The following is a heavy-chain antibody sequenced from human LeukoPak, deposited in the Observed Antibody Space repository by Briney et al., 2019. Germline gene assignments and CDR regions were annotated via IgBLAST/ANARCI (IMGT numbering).Heavy chain of an antibody. CDR3: ARNYDSSGYYEDDY. J-gene: IGHJ4*02. D-gene: IGHD3-22*01. CDR1: GYTFTSYG. CDR2: ISAYNGNT. Sequence: ASVKVSCKASGYTFTSYGISWVRQAPGRGLEWMGWISAYNGNTNCAQKLQGRVTMTTDTSTSTAYMELRSLRSDDTAVYYCARNYDSSGYYEDDYWGQGTLVTVSS. V-gene: IGHV1-18*01.